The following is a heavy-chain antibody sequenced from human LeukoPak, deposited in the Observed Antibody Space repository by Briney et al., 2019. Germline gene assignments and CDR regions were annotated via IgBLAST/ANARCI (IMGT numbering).Heavy chain of an antibody. Sequence: SGPTLVNPTQTLTLTCTFSGFSLSTSGVGVGWIRQPPGKALEWLALIYWNDDKRYSPSLKSRLTITKDTSKNHVVLTMTNMDPVDTATYYCAHISDTPRYCSSTSCYAFDIWGQGTMVTVSS. CDR2: IYWNDDK. D-gene: IGHD2-2*01. V-gene: IGHV2-5*01. J-gene: IGHJ3*02. CDR3: AHISDTPRYCSSTSCYAFDI. CDR1: GFSLSTSGVG.